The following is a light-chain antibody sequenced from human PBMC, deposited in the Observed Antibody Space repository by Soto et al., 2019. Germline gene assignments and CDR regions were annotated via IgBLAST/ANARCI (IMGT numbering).Light chain of an antibody. CDR2: VAS. J-gene: IGKJ4*01. CDR1: QSVSNN. V-gene: IGKV3-15*01. CDR3: QQYSHWPPLT. Sequence: EIVMTQSPATLSVSPGERATLSCRASQSVSNNLAWYQMKPGQAPRLLIYVASTRATGIPARFSGSGSGTEFTLTISSLQSEDFAVYYCQQYSHWPPLTFGGGTKVDIK.